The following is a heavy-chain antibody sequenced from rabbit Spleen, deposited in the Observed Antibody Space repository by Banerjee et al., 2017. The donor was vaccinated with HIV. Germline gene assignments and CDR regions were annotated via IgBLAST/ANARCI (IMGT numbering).Heavy chain of an antibody. V-gene: IGHV1S45*01. CDR2: IYVVSATT. D-gene: IGHD6-1*01. CDR1: GFDLSSYYY. J-gene: IGHJ4*01. CDR3: ARSYGGKAITSLNL. Sequence: QEQLVESGGGLVQPGGSLTLTCTASGFDLSSYYYMCWVRQVPGKGLEWVACIYVVSATTWYPSWAKGRFTISKASSTTVTLQMTGLTAADTATYFCARSYGGKAITSLNLWGPGTLVTVS.